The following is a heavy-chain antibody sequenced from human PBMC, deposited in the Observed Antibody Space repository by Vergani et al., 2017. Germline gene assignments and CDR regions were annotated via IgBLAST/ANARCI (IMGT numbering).Heavy chain of an antibody. J-gene: IGHJ5*02. CDR3: ARWLLAGVVRGVIPVDP. CDR2: ISSSGSTI. Sequence: QVQLVESGGGVVQPGGSLRLSCAASGFTFSDYYMSWIRQAPGKGLEWVSYISSSGSTIYYADSVKGRFTISRDNAKNSLYLQMNSLRAEDTAVYYCARWLLAGVVRGVIPVDPWGQGTLVTVSS. V-gene: IGHV3-11*04. CDR1: GFTFSDYY. D-gene: IGHD3-10*01.